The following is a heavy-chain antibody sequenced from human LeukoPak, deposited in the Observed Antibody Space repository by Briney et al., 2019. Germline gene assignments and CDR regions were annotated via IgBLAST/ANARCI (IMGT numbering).Heavy chain of an antibody. Sequence: EASVKVSCKASGYTFTGYYMHWVRHAPGQGLKWMGCVNPNSGDTNYAQKFQGSVTMTRDTSISTVYMELSRLRSDDTAVYYCARASGSYWWFDSWGQGTLVTVSS. CDR2: VNPNSGDT. J-gene: IGHJ5*01. CDR1: GYTFTGYY. CDR3: ARASGSYWWFDS. V-gene: IGHV1-2*02. D-gene: IGHD1-26*01.